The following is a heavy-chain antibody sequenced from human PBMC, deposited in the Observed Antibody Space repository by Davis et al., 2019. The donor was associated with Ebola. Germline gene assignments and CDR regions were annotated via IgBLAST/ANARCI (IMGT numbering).Heavy chain of an antibody. V-gene: IGHV3-23*01. CDR3: AKDKNYDFWSGYPHDAFDI. CDR2: ISGSGGST. Sequence: PGGSLRLSCAASGFTFSSYAMSWVRQAPGKGLEWASAISGSGGSTYYADSVKGRSTISRDNSKNTLYLQMNSLRAEDTAIYYCAKDKNYDFWSGYPHDAFDIWGQGTMVTVSS. D-gene: IGHD3-3*01. CDR1: GFTFSSYA. J-gene: IGHJ3*02.